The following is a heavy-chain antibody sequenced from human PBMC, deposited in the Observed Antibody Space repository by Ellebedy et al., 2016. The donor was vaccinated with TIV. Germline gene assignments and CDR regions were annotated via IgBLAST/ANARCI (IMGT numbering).Heavy chain of an antibody. J-gene: IGHJ4*02. CDR1: GFVFSSYT. D-gene: IGHD6-19*01. V-gene: IGHV3-30*04. CDR2: TSFDGKNK. Sequence: GESLKISCAASGFVFSSYTMWSVRQTPGKGLEWVAVTSFDGKNKHYADPVKGRFTISRDNSQNPLYLHMHSLRDEDTAVYYCARDPYSSGWSAIGYFDLWGQGALVTVSS. CDR3: ARDPYSSGWSAIGYFDL.